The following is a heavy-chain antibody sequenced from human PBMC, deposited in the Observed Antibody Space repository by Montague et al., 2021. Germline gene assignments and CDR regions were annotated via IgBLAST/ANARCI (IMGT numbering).Heavy chain of an antibody. CDR2: IYYNGTT. D-gene: IGHD2-2*03. CDR3: ASWMH. J-gene: IGHJ4*02. CDR1: GGSISSASYY. V-gene: IGHV4-39*01. Sequence: SETLSLTCTVPGGSISSASYYWGWIRQPPGKGLEFIGVIYYNGTTYHNPSLKSRVTVSMDTSKNQFSLKLSSVTAADTAVYYCASWMHWGQGKLVTVSS.